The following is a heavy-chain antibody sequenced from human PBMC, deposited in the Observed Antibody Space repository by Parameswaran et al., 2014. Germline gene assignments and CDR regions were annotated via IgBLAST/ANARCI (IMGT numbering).Heavy chain of an antibody. J-gene: IGHJ5*02. V-gene: IGHV4-31*03. Sequence: SETLSLTCTVSGDSMSSGGAYWSWLRHRQHPGEGLEWMGFIDNSGNSYYNPSLKSRVSISADKSKKQFSLKVSSVTAADTAVYFCARAAWWRFDPWGQGILGTVSS. CDR2: IDNSGNS. CDR1: GDSMSSGGAY. D-gene: IGHD2-15*01. CDR3: ARAAWWRFDP.